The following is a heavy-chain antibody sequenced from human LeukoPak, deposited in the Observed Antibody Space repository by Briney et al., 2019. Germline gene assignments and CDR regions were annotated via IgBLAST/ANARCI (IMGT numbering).Heavy chain of an antibody. CDR2: INSATTI. CDR1: GFTFSSSE. Sequence: GGSLRLSXGASGFTFSSSEMDWVRQAPGKGLEWVASINSATTIYYADSVKGRFTISRDNTKNSVYLQMSSLRAEDTAVYYCARGYYYGSGSYSLVFDYWGQGILVTVSS. D-gene: IGHD3-10*01. CDR3: ARGYYYGSGSYSLVFDY. V-gene: IGHV3-48*03. J-gene: IGHJ4*02.